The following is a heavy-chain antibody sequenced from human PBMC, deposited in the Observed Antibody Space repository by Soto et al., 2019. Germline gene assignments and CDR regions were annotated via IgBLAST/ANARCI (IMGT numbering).Heavy chain of an antibody. CDR3: ARALGARVRGVERAYYFDY. CDR2: IYHSGST. V-gene: IGHV4-4*02. J-gene: IGHJ4*01. Sequence: SETLSLTCAVSGGSISSSNWWSWVRQPPGKGLEWIGEIYHSGSTNYNPSLKSRVTISVDKSKNQFSLKLSSVTAADTAVYYCARALGARVRGVERAYYFDYWGQGTLVTVSS. D-gene: IGHD3-10*01. CDR1: GGSISSSNW.